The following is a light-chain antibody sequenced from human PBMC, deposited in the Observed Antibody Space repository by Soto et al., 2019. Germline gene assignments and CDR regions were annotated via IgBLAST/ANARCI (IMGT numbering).Light chain of an antibody. CDR3: LLYYGGARV. CDR2: SSS. J-gene: IGLJ1*01. Sequence: QAVVTQEPSLTVSQGGTVTLTCASSTGAVTSGYYPSWFQQKPGQAPRPLIYSSSNKHSWTPARFSGSLLGGKAALTLSGVQPEDEAEYYCLLYYGGARVFGTGTKVTVL. CDR1: TGAVTSGYY. V-gene: IGLV7-43*01.